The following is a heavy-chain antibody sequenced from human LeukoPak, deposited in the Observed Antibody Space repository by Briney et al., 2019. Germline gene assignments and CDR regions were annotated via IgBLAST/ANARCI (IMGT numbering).Heavy chain of an antibody. CDR2: ISSSSSYI. D-gene: IGHD3-22*01. V-gene: IGHV3-21*01. J-gene: IGHJ3*02. CDR1: GFTFSSYS. Sequence: GGSLRLSCAASGFTFSSYSMNWVRQAPGKGLEWVSSISSSSSYIYYADSVKGRFTISRDNAKNSLYLQMNSLRAEDTAVYYCARITMIVVVHYGAFDIWGQGTMVTVSS. CDR3: ARITMIVVVHYGAFDI.